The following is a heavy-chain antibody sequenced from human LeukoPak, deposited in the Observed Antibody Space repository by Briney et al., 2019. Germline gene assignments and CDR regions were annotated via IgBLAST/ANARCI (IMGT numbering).Heavy chain of an antibody. J-gene: IGHJ4*02. V-gene: IGHV3-30*02. CDR3: AKDTLSSSCDY. CDR1: GFFFSSYG. CDR2: IRYDGSNK. Sequence: GGSLRLSCAASGFFFSSYGMHWVRQAPGKGLEWVAFIRYDGSNKYYADSVKGRFTISRDNSKNTLYLQMNSLRAEDTAVYYCAKDTLSSSCDYWGQGTLVTVSS. D-gene: IGHD6-6*01.